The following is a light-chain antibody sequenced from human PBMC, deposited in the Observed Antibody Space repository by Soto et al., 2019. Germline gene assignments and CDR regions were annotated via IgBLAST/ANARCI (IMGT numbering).Light chain of an antibody. CDR3: MQAVQTVPIT. CDR1: QSLLHSNGYSY. J-gene: IGKJ5*01. Sequence: DIVMTQSPLSLPVTPGESASISCRSSQSLLHSNGYSYLEWYLQKPGQSPQLLIYLASNRASGVPDRFSGSGSGTFFTLTISRVEAEDIGVYYCMQAVQTVPITFGQGTRLEIK. V-gene: IGKV2-28*01. CDR2: LAS.